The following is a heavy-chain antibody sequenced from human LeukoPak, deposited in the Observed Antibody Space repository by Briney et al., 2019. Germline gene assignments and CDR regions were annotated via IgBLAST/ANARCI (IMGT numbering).Heavy chain of an antibody. CDR3: ARTTVTPSWFDP. J-gene: IGHJ5*02. D-gene: IGHD4-17*01. CDR2: ISSSSAYI. V-gene: IGHV3-21*01. Sequence: GGSLRLSCAASGFTFSSYWMNWVRQAPGKGLEWVSSISSSSAYIYYADSVKGRFTISRDNAKNSLYLQMNSLRAEDTAVYFCARTTVTPSWFDPWGQGTLVTVSS. CDR1: GFTFSSYW.